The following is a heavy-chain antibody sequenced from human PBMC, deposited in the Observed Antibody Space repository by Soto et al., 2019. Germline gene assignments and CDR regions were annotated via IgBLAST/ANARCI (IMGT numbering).Heavy chain of an antibody. J-gene: IGHJ4*02. D-gene: IGHD3-22*01. CDR1: DGSISPNY. V-gene: IGHV4-59*08. Sequence: PSETLSLTCTVSDGSISPNYWSWIRQPPGKGLEWIGYIYYAGTTTYNPSLQSRVSISVDTSKNEVSLKLTSVTAADTAVYFCARLGAYYQAMDYWGQGTLVTVSS. CDR2: IYYAGTT. CDR3: ARLGAYYQAMDY.